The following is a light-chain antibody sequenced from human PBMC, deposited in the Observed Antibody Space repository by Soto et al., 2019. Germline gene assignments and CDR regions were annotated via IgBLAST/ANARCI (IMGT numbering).Light chain of an antibody. V-gene: IGLV2-14*03. CDR2: DVS. CDR3: SSYTSSSTLV. Sequence: QSVLTQPASVSGSPGQSITISCTGTSSDVGVYNYVSWYQQHPGKAPKLMIYDVSDRPSGVSNRFSGSKSGNTASLTISGLQAEDEDDYYCSSYTSSSTLVFGGGTKLTVL. J-gene: IGLJ2*01. CDR1: SSDVGVYNY.